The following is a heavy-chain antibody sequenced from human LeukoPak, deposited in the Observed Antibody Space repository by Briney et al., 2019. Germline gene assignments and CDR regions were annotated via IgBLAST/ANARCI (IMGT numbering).Heavy chain of an antibody. CDR1: GGTFSSYA. CDR2: IIPILGIA. J-gene: IGHJ5*02. V-gene: IGHV1-69*04. D-gene: IGHD3-22*01. CDR3: ARKYYDSSGYYYADNWFDP. Sequence: ASVKVSCKASGGTFSSYAISWVRQAPGQGLEWMGRIIPILGIANYAQKFQGRVTITADKSTSTAYMELSSLRSEDTAVYYCARKYYDSSGYYYADNWFDPWGQGTLVTVSS.